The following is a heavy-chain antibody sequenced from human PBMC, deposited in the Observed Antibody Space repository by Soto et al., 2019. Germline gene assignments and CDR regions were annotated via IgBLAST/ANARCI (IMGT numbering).Heavy chain of an antibody. D-gene: IGHD4-4*01. CDR3: AKEDDYSHRRKAFDI. CDR2: ISYDGSNK. Sequence: QVQLVESGGGVVQPGRSLRLSCAASGFTFSNYGMHWARQAPGKGLEWVAVISYDGSNKYYADSVKGRFTISRDNSKNKLYLQMNSLRAEDTAVYYCAKEDDYSHRRKAFDIWGQVTMVTVSS. CDR1: GFTFSNYG. V-gene: IGHV3-30*18. J-gene: IGHJ3*02.